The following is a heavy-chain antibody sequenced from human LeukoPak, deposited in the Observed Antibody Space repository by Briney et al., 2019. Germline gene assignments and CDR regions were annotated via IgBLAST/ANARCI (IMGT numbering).Heavy chain of an antibody. CDR1: GFIVSRSY. Sequence: LGWSLRLSCAASGFIVSRSYMSWVRQARGRGLQWVSVIDPGGSTFYADCVSGGLSISRDSSKNTLYLQMSSLTAEDTAVYYCARAMKGVDVWGKGTTVTVSS. J-gene: IGHJ6*04. V-gene: IGHV3-53*01. CDR2: IDPGGST. CDR3: ARAMKGVDV.